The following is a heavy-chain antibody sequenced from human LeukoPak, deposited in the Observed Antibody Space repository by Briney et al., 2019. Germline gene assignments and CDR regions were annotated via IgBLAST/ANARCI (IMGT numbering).Heavy chain of an antibody. CDR2: INAGNGNT. D-gene: IGHD2-2*02. CDR1: GYTFTSYA. CDR3: ARYCSSTSCYTAAAYYYGMDV. Sequence: ASVTVSCKASGYTFTSYAMHWVRQAPGQRLEWMGWINAGNGNTKYSQKFQGRVTITRDTSASTAYMELSSLRSEDTAVYYCARYCSSTSCYTAAAYYYGMDVWGQGTTVTVSS. V-gene: IGHV1-3*01. J-gene: IGHJ6*02.